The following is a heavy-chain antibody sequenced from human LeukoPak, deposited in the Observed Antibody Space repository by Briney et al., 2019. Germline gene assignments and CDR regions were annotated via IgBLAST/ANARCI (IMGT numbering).Heavy chain of an antibody. J-gene: IGHJ6*02. V-gene: IGHV1-2*02. CDR3: ARDRGDYIVFPGYGMDV. CDR2: INPDSGGT. CDR1: GYTFTGYY. Sequence: ASVKVSCKASGYTFTGYYMHWVRQAPGQGLEWMGWINPDSGGTNYAQKFQGRVAMTRDTSISTAYMELSSLRSEDTAVYYCARDRGDYIVFPGYGMDVWGQGTTVTVSS. D-gene: IGHD4-17*01.